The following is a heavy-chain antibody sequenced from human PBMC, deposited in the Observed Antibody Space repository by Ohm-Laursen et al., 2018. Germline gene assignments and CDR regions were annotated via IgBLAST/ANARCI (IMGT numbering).Heavy chain of an antibody. Sequence: SLRLSCAASGFTFSSYSMNWVRQAPGKGLEWVSSISSSSSYIYYADSVKGRFTISRDNAKNLLYLQMNSLRAEDTAVYYCARDFIVGATGIDYWGQGTLVTVSS. D-gene: IGHD1-26*01. CDR1: GFTFSSYS. CDR2: ISSSSSYI. CDR3: ARDFIVGATGIDY. V-gene: IGHV3-21*01. J-gene: IGHJ4*02.